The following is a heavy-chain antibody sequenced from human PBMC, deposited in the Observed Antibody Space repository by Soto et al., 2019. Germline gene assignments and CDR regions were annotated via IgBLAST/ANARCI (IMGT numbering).Heavy chain of an antibody. CDR2: TDDSGST. CDR1: GDSISSSY. J-gene: IGHJ6*03. Sequence: QVQLQESGPGLVKPSETLSLTCTVSGDSISSSYWNWIRQAPGKGLEWIGYTDDSGSTNYNPSLKRRVNLSVDMSKNQFSLKLSSVTAADTAVYYCARGVLEWLLRDSYYYYMDVWGKGTTVTVSS. CDR3: ARGVLEWLLRDSYYYYMDV. D-gene: IGHD3-3*01. V-gene: IGHV4-59*01.